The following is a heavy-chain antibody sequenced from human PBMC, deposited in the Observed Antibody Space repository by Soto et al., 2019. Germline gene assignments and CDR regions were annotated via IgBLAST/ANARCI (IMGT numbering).Heavy chain of an antibody. CDR1: GYTFTGHY. V-gene: IGHV1-2*02. CDR3: GRGRSGQRVVFY. Sequence: AASVKVSCKASGYTFTGHYIHWVRQAPEQGPEWMGEIGPESGATRYAQKFQGRVTMTRDMSITTVYMELNNLSPDDTAVYYCGRGRSGQRVVFYWGQGTPATVSS. J-gene: IGHJ4*02. D-gene: IGHD5-12*01. CDR2: IGPESGAT.